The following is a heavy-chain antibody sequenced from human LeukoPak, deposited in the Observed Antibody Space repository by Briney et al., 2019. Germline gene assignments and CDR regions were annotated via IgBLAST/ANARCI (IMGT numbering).Heavy chain of an antibody. D-gene: IGHD2-21*02. V-gene: IGHV3-20*04. CDR2: INWNGGST. J-gene: IGHJ6*03. Sequence: GGSLRLSCAASGFTFDDYGMSWVRQAPGKGLEWVSGINWNGGSTGYADSVKGRFTISRDNAKNSLYLQMNSLRAEDTALYYCARLAVTGYYYCYYYMDVWGKGTTVTVSS. CDR1: GFTFDDYG. CDR3: ARLAVTGYYYCYYYMDV.